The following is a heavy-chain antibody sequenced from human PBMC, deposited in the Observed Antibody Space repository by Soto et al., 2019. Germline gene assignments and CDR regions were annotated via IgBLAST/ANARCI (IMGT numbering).Heavy chain of an antibody. CDR2: INPSGGST. CDR1: GYTFTRYY. V-gene: IGHV1-46*01. J-gene: IGHJ5*01. Sequence: SVKVYCKASGYTFTRYYMHWVRQAPGQGLEWMGIINPSGGSTSYAQKFQGRVTMTRDTSTSTVYMELSSLRSEDTAVYYCARGSSSWSTDSDNWFVSRGHGILISVS. D-gene: IGHD6-13*01. CDR3: ARGSSSWSTDSDNWFVS.